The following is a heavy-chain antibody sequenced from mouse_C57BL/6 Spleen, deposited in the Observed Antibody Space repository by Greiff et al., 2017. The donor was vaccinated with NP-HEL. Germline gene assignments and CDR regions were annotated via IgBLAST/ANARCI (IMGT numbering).Heavy chain of an antibody. J-gene: IGHJ1*03. CDR2: ISSGGSYT. V-gene: IGHV5-6*01. CDR3: ARQRGGYCDV. Sequence: DVHLVESGGDLVKPGGSLKLSCAASGFTFSSYGMSWVRQTPDKRLEWVATISSGGSYTYYPDSVKGRFTISRDNAKNTLYLQMSSLKSEDTAMYYCARQRGGYCDVWGTGTTVTVSS. CDR1: GFTFSSYG.